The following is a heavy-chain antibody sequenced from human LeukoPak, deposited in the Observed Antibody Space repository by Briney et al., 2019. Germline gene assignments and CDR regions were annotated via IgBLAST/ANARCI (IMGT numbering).Heavy chain of an antibody. J-gene: IGHJ5*02. Sequence: ASETLSLTCTVSGGSISNGGSYWTWIRQHPGKGLEWIGYIFYSGSTYYNPSLKSRVTISVDTSKNQFSLKLTSVTAADAAVYYCASCNGEPWFDPWGQGTLVTVSS. V-gene: IGHV4-31*03. D-gene: IGHD3-10*01. CDR3: ASCNGEPWFDP. CDR1: GGSISNGGSY. CDR2: IFYSGST.